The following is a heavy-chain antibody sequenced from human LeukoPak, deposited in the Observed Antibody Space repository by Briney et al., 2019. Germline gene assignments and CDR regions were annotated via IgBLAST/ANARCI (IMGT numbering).Heavy chain of an antibody. J-gene: IGHJ3*02. V-gene: IGHV1-24*01. CDR3: ATGPIVGADRDAFDI. D-gene: IGHD1-26*01. CDR2: FDPEDGET. CDR1: GYTLTELS. Sequence: ASVTVSCTVSGYTLTELSMHWVRQAPGKGLEWMGGFDPEDGETIYAQKFQGRVTMTEDTSTDTAYMELSSLRSEDTAVYYCATGPIVGADRDAFDIWGQGTMVTVSS.